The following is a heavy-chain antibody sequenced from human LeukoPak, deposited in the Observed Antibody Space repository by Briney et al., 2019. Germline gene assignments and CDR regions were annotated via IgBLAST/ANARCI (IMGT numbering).Heavy chain of an antibody. CDR3: ARENPTYYDNSVHYYGLFDY. CDR2: IYSRVST. J-gene: IGHJ4*02. D-gene: IGHD3-22*01. CDR1: GYSISSGSYS. V-gene: IGHV4-61*02. Sequence: SQTLSLTCTVSGYSISSGSYSWSWIRQPAGNGLEWLGRIYSRVSTNYNRSLKNRVTMSEDPTKHQFYLKLSSVTAADTAVYYCARENPTYYDNSVHYYGLFDYCGQGALVTVSS.